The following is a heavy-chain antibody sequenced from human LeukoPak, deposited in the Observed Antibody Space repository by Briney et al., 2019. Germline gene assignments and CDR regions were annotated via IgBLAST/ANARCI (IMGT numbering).Heavy chain of an antibody. D-gene: IGHD2-15*01. J-gene: IGHJ4*02. CDR3: AKQLGYCSDGSCYFPY. Sequence: WGSLRLSCAASGFTFSSSAMSWVRQAPGKGLEWVSAISNNGGYTYYADSVQGRFTISRDNSKSTLCLQMNSLRAEDTAVYYCAKQLGYCSDGSCYFPYWGQGTLVTVSS. CDR1: GFTFSSSA. V-gene: IGHV3-23*01. CDR2: ISNNGGYT.